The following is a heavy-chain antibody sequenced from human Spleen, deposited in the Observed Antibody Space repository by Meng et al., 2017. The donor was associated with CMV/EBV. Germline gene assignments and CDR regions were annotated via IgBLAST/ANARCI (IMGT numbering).Heavy chain of an antibody. CDR3: AKERGITGTTYPSPLDH. V-gene: IGHV3-9*01. CDR1: TFSITTYS. D-gene: IGHD1-7*01. CDR2: ISWNSGSI. Sequence: GGSLRLSCAASTFSITTYSMSWVRQAPGKGLEWVSGISWNSGSIGYADSVKGRFTISRDNAKNSLYLQMNSLTPEDTAVYYCAKERGITGTTYPSPLDHWGQGTLVTVSS. J-gene: IGHJ4*02.